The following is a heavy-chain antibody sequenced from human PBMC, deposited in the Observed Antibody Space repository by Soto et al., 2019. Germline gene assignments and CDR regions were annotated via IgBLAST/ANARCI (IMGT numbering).Heavy chain of an antibody. CDR2: ISYDGSNK. V-gene: IGHV3-30-3*01. D-gene: IGHD1-26*01. CDR1: GFTFSSYA. Sequence: QVQLVESGGGVVQPGRSLRLSCAASGFTFSSYAMHWVRQAPGKGLEWVAVISYDGSNKYYADSVKGRFTISRDNYKNTLYLQMNSLRAEDTAVYYCARDRFIVGATGGDWFDPWGQGTLVTVSS. J-gene: IGHJ5*02. CDR3: ARDRFIVGATGGDWFDP.